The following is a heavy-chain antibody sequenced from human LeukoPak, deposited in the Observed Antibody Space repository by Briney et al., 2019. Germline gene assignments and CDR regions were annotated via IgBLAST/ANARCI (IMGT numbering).Heavy chain of an antibody. CDR1: GGSISSYY. Sequence: PSETLSLTCTVSGGSISSYYWSWIRQPPGKGLEWIGEINHSGSTNYNPSLKSRVTISVDTSKNQFSLKLSSVTAADTAVYYCARRVDYVWGSYRQNPHYYFDYWGQGTLVTVSS. D-gene: IGHD3-16*02. V-gene: IGHV4-34*01. J-gene: IGHJ4*02. CDR2: INHSGST. CDR3: ARRVDYVWGSYRQNPHYYFDY.